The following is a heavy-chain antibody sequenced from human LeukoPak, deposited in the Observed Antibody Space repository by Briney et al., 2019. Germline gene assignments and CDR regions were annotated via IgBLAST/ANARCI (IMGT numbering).Heavy chain of an antibody. CDR1: GYTFIDYF. CDR3: ARDIRGTY. J-gene: IGHJ4*02. V-gene: IGHV1-18*04. CDR2: ISAYNGNT. D-gene: IGHD3-16*01. Sequence: ASVKVSCKASGYTFIDYFMHWVRQAPGQGLEWMGWISAYNGNTNYAQKLQGRVTMTTDTSTSTAYMELRSLRSDDTAVYYCARDIRGTYWGQGTLVTVSS.